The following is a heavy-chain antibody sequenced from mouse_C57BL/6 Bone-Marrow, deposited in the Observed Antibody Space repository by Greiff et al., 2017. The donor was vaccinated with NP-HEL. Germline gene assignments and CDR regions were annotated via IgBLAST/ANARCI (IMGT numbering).Heavy chain of an antibody. V-gene: IGHV5-12*01. Sequence: EVHLVESGGGLVQPGGSLKLSCAASGFTFSDYYMYWVRQTPEKRLEWVAYISNGGGSTYYPDTVKGRFTISRDNAKNTLYLQMSRLKSEDTAMYYCARRSLYGSSYDYWGQGTTLTVSS. CDR2: ISNGGGST. J-gene: IGHJ2*01. CDR3: ARRSLYGSSYDY. D-gene: IGHD1-1*01. CDR1: GFTFSDYY.